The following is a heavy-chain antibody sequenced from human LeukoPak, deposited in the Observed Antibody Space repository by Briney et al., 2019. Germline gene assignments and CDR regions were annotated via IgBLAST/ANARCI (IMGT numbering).Heavy chain of an antibody. Sequence: GGSLRLSCAASGFTFSTYCMHWVRQPPGKGLVWVSQICTDETTIRNADSVKGRFTISRDNAKNTLYLQMSSLRVEDTAVYYCVRGVPVTPGIDYWGQGTLVTVSS. CDR3: VRGVPVTPGIDY. CDR2: ICTDETTI. J-gene: IGHJ4*02. CDR1: GFTFSTYC. D-gene: IGHD2-2*01. V-gene: IGHV3-74*01.